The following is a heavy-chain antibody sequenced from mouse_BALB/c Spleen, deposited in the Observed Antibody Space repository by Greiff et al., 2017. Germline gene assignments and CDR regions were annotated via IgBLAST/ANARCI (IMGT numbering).Heavy chain of an antibody. Sequence: VQLKESGPGLVKPSQSLSLTCTVTGYSITSDYAWNWIRQFPGNKLEWMGYISYSGSTSYNPSLKSRISITRDTSKNQFFLQLNSVTTEDTATYYCARWDYYGSSYYAMDYWGQGTSVTVSS. J-gene: IGHJ4*01. CDR3: ARWDYYGSSYYAMDY. CDR1: GYSITSDYA. D-gene: IGHD1-1*01. V-gene: IGHV3-2*02. CDR2: ISYSGST.